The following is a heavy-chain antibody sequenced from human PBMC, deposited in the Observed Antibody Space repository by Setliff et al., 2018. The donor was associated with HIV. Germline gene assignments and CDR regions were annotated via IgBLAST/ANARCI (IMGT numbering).Heavy chain of an antibody. CDR1: GGTFSSYA. Sequence: SVKVSCKASGGTFSSYAISWVRQAPGQGLEWMGGIIPIFGTANYAQKFQGRVTITADESTSTAYMELSSLRSEDTAVYYCATVRRYYYDSSGQEYFQHWGQGTLVTVSS. CDR2: IIPIFGTA. V-gene: IGHV1-69*13. D-gene: IGHD3-22*01. CDR3: ATVRRYYYDSSGQEYFQH. J-gene: IGHJ1*01.